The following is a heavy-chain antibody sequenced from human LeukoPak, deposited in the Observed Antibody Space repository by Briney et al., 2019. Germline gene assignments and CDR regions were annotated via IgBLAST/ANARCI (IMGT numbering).Heavy chain of an antibody. D-gene: IGHD3-22*01. CDR2: INPNSGDT. J-gene: IGHJ3*02. CDR3: ARDRSDITMIVVVNAFDI. V-gene: IGHV1-2*02. Sequence: GASVKVSCKASGYTFTGYYMHWVRQAPGQGLEWMGWINPNSGDTNYAQKFQGRVTMTRDTSISTAYMDLRSLRSDDTAVYYCARDRSDITMIVVVNAFDIWGQGTMVTVSS. CDR1: GYTFTGYY.